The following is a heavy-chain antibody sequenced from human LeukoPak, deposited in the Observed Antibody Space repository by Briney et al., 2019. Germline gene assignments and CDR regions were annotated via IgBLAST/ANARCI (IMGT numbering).Heavy chain of an antibody. D-gene: IGHD1-20*01. CDR1: GFTFNIYW. V-gene: IGHV3-74*01. Sequence: PGGPLRLSCAPSGFTFNIYWMQCARQVPGKGRVCVTHINTDGTTTHHALSVKGRLTISRENAKNTLYLQMNSLRAEDTAVYYCARDFNWNQIDHWGQGYLVTVSS. CDR3: ARDFNWNQIDH. J-gene: IGHJ4*02. CDR2: INTDGTTT.